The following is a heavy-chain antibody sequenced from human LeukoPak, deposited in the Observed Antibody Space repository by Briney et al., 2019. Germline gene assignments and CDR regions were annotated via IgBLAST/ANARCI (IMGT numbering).Heavy chain of an antibody. CDR2: IYHSGST. D-gene: IGHD5-12*01. CDR3: ARGLGYSGYEGAYYFDY. CDR1: GGSISSGGYS. Sequence: SQTLSLTCAVSGGSISSGGYSWSRIRQPPGKGLEWIGYIYHSGSTNYNPSLKSRVTISVDTSKNQFSLKLSSVTAADTAVYYCARGLGYSGYEGAYYFDYWGQGTLVTVSS. J-gene: IGHJ4*02. V-gene: IGHV4-30-2*01.